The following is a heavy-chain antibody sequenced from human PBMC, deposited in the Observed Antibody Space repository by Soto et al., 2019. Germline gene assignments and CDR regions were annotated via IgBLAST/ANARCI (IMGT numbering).Heavy chain of an antibody. V-gene: IGHV3-23*01. J-gene: IGHJ3*02. Sequence: EVQLLESGGGLVQPGGSLRLSCAASGFTFSSYVMSWVRQAPGKGLEWVSAISGSGGSTYYADSVKGRFTISRDNSKNTLYLQRKSLRAEDTALYYCAREYSSSWHWEAFDIWAKGQWSPSLQ. CDR1: GFTFSSYV. CDR2: ISGSGGST. D-gene: IGHD6-13*01. CDR3: AREYSSSWHWEAFDI.